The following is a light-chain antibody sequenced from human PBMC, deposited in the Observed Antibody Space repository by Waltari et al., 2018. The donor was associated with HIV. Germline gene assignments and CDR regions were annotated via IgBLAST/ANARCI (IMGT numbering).Light chain of an antibody. CDR2: DVT. CDR3: CSFAGSYTLV. V-gene: IGLV2-11*01. CDR1: SSDIGDYNY. Sequence: QAALTKPRSVSGSPGQSVTISCTGTSSDIGDYNYVSWYQHHPGKAPKLMIYDVTKRPSGVPDRFSGSKSGNTASLTISGLQAEDEAAYYCCSFAGSYTLVFGGGTKLTVL. J-gene: IGLJ3*02.